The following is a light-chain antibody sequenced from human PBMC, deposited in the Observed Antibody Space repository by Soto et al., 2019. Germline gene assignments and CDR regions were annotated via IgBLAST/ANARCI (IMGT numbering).Light chain of an antibody. J-gene: IGLJ3*02. V-gene: IGLV1-40*01. CDR2: GNS. Sequence: QSVLTQPPSVSGAQGQRVTISCTESSSNIGAGYDVHWYQQLPGTAPKLLIYGNSNRPSGVPDRFSGSKSGTSASLAITGLQAEDEADYYCQSYDSSLSGWVFGGGTKLTVL. CDR3: QSYDSSLSGWV. CDR1: SSNIGAGYD.